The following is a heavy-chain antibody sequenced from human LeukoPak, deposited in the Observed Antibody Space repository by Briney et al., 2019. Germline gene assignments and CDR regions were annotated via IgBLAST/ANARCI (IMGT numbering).Heavy chain of an antibody. CDR1: GYRFDTHW. V-gene: IGHV5-51*01. J-gene: IGHJ5*02. D-gene: IGHD3-10*01. CDR2: IYTGDSEA. Sequence: GESLKISCTGSGYRFDTHWISWLRRTPDKGLEWMGNIYTGDSEAVYSPSFEGLVTMSVDKSATTVYLQWSSLKASDSAIYFCARRSSAGGNYYGLGSELDPWGQGTLVTVSS. CDR3: ARRSSAGGNYYGLGSELDP.